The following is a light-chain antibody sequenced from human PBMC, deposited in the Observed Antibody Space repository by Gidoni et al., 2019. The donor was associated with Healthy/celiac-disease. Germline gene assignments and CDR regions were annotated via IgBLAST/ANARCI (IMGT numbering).Light chain of an antibody. CDR2: DAS. Sequence: DSVLTQSPATLSLSPGERATLSCRASQSVSSYLAWYQQKPGQAPRLLIYDASNRATGIPARFSGSGSGTDFTLTISSLEPEDFAVYYCQQSSNWPHTFGQGTKLEIK. V-gene: IGKV3-11*01. J-gene: IGKJ2*01. CDR3: QQSSNWPHT. CDR1: QSVSSY.